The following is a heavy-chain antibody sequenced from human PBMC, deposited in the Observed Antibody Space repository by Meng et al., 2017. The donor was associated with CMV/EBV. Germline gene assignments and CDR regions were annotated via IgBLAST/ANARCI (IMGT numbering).Heavy chain of an antibody. CDR1: GFTVSRYT. V-gene: IGHV3-21*01. Sequence: GESLKISCAASGFTVSRYTINWVRQAPGKGLEWVSSISSTGSDIYYADSVKGRFTISRDNAKNSLYLQMSSLRAEDTAVYYCARGVNPTVTTHWFDPWGQGALVTVSS. CDR2: ISSTGSDI. CDR3: ARGVNPTVTTHWFDP. D-gene: IGHD4-17*01. J-gene: IGHJ5*02.